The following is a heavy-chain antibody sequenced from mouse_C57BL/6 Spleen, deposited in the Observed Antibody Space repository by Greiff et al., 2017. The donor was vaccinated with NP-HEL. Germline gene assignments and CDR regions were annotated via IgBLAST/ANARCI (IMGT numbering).Heavy chain of an antibody. D-gene: IGHD4-1*01. Sequence: VQLQQSGAELVRPGASVKLSCTASGFNIKDDYMHWVKQRPEQGLEWIGWIDPENGDTEYASKFQGKATITADTSSNTAYLQLSSLTSEDTAVYYCTVWGAMDYWGQGTSVTVSS. V-gene: IGHV14-4*01. CDR1: GFNIKDDY. CDR2: IDPENGDT. CDR3: TVWGAMDY. J-gene: IGHJ4*01.